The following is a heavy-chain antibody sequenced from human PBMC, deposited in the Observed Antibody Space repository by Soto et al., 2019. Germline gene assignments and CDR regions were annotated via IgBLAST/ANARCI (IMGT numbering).Heavy chain of an antibody. V-gene: IGHV4-4*07. CDR1: GGTISGYY. J-gene: IGHJ5*02. CDR3: ARGQRFSDWFDP. Sequence: PSETLSLTCSVSGGTISGYYWTWIRQPAGKGLEWIGRIYSSGNTKYNPSLQSRVTMSLDTTNNQFSLRLTSVTAADTAVYYCARGQRFSDWFDPWGQGTLVTVSS. D-gene: IGHD3-3*01. CDR2: IYSSGNT.